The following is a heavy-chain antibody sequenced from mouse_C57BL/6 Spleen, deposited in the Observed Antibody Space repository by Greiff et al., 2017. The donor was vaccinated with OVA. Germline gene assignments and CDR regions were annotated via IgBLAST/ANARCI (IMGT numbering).Heavy chain of an antibody. CDR3: ARQGAGSSRGYWYFDV. CDR1: EYEFPSHD. CDR2: INSDGGST. V-gene: IGHV5-2*01. J-gene: IGHJ1*03. D-gene: IGHD1-1*02. Sequence: EVQVVESGGGLVQPGESLKLSCESNEYEFPSHDMSWVRKTPEKRLELVAAINSDGGSTYYPDTMERRFIISRDNTKKTLYLQMSSRRSEDTALYYCARQGAGSSRGYWYFDVWGTGTTVTVSS.